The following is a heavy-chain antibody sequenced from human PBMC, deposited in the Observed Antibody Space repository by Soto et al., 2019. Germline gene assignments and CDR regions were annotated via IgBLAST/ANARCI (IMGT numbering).Heavy chain of an antibody. Sequence: QVQLQESGPGLVKPSETLSLTCTVSGGSISSYYWSWIRQPPGKGLEWIGYIYYSGSTNYNPSLKSRVTISVDTSKNQFSLKLSSVTAADTAVYYCARLKSEFLIPNYYYYYMDVWGKGTTVTVSS. CDR1: GGSISSYY. CDR2: IYYSGST. J-gene: IGHJ6*03. D-gene: IGHD3-10*01. V-gene: IGHV4-59*08. CDR3: ARLKSEFLIPNYYYYYMDV.